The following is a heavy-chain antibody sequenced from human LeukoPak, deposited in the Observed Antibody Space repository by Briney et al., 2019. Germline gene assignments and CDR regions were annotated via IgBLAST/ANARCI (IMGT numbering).Heavy chain of an antibody. CDR1: GFTFDDYA. Sequence: GGSLRLSCAAPGFTFDDYAMHWVRQAPGKGLEWVSGISWNSGSIGYADSVKGRFTISRDSAKNSLYLQMNSLRAEDTAVYYCAKDRIRDYTDAFNIWGQGTMVTVSS. J-gene: IGHJ3*02. V-gene: IGHV3-9*01. CDR2: ISWNSGSI. CDR3: AKDRIRDYTDAFNI. D-gene: IGHD3-3*02.